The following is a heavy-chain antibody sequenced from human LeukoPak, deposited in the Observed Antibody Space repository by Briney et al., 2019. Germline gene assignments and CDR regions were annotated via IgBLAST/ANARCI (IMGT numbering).Heavy chain of an antibody. CDR2: ISWNSGSI. J-gene: IGHJ3*02. CDR1: GFTFDDYA. V-gene: IGHV3-9*01. D-gene: IGHD3-9*01. Sequence: GGSLRLSCAASGFTFDDYAMHWVRQAPGKGLEWVSGISWNSGSIGYADSVKGRFTISRGNAKNSLYLQMNSLRAEDTALYYCAKGGNFDWFYNAFDIWGQGTMVTVSS. CDR3: AKGGNFDWFYNAFDI.